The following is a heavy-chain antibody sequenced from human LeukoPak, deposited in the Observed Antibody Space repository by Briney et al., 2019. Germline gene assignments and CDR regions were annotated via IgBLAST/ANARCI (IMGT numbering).Heavy chain of an antibody. Sequence: ASVKVSCKASGYTFTNYTLNWVRQAPGQGLEWMGGIIPIFGTANYAQKFQGRVTITADESTSTAYMELSSLRSEDTAVYYCARSEGRDGYNFDFDYWGQGTLVTVSS. CDR3: ARSEGRDGYNFDFDY. D-gene: IGHD5-24*01. CDR1: GYTFTNYT. V-gene: IGHV1-69*13. J-gene: IGHJ4*02. CDR2: IIPIFGTA.